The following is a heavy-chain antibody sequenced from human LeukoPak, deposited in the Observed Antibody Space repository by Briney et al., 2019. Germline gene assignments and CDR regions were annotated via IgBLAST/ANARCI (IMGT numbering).Heavy chain of an antibody. J-gene: IGHJ4*02. CDR1: GFTFTSSA. V-gene: IGHV1-58*01. D-gene: IGHD3-22*01. CDR3: AATTTYYYDSSGYYPFDY. Sequence: SVKVSCKASGFTFTSSAVQWVRQARGQRLEWIGWIVVGSGNTNYAQKFQERVTITRDMSTSTAYMELSSLRSEDTAVYYCAATTTYYYDSSGYYPFDYWGQGTLVTVSS. CDR2: IVVGSGNT.